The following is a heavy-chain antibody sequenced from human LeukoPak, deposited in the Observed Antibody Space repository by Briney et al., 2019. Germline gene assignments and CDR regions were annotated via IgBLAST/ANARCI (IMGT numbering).Heavy chain of an antibody. CDR2: ISSSGSTI. CDR1: GFTFSDYY. D-gene: IGHD3-3*01. CDR3: RAYYDFWSGYYLYYYYYMDV. Sequence: GGSLRLSCAAFGFTFSDYYMSWIRQAPGKGLEWVSYISSSGSTIYYADSVKGRFTISRDNAKNSLYLQMNSLRAEDTAVYYCRAYYDFWSGYYLYYYYYMDVWGKGTTVTVSS. V-gene: IGHV3-11*01. J-gene: IGHJ6*03.